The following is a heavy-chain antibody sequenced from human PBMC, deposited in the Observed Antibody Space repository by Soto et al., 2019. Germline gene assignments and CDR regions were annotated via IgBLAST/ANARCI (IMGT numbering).Heavy chain of an antibody. CDR1: GLTLRTQA. V-gene: IGHV3-23*01. Sequence: EVQLLESGGGLVQPGGSLRLSCAASGLTLRTQAMTWVRQAPGKGLEWVSGISGNGDTTYYADSVKGRFTISRDNSMHTRYLQRRIVRAEDTPVFYCAQVSNRTGEDWYFAFWGRGTRVT. D-gene: IGHD7-27*01. CDR2: ISGNGDTT. CDR3: AQVSNRTGEDWYFAF. J-gene: IGHJ2*01.